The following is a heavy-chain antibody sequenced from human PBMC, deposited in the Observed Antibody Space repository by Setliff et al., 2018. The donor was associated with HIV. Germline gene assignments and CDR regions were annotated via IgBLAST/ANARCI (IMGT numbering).Heavy chain of an antibody. V-gene: IGHV4-4*09. CDR2: IYVSGST. CDR1: AGSTSSDQ. CDR3: ARLQSFGWFFDY. D-gene: IGHD2-15*01. Sequence: SETLSLTCTVSAGSTSSDQWSWIRQPPGKGLEWIGNIYVSGSTNYNPSLKSRGTISVDTSKRQVSLKLTSVTAADTAVYYCARLQSFGWFFDYWGQGIPVTVSS. J-gene: IGHJ4*02.